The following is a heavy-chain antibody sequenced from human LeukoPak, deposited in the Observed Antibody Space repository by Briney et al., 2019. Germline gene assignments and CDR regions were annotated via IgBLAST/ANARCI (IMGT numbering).Heavy chain of an antibody. CDR2: IYYSGST. CDR1: GGSISSGGYY. Sequence: SETLSLTCTVSGGSISSGGYYWSWIRQHPGKGLEWIGYIYYSGSTYYNPSLKSRVTISIDTSKNQFSLRLSSVTAADTAMYYCVRSFSGTYPGLDDWGQGTLVAVSS. J-gene: IGHJ4*02. D-gene: IGHD3-10*01. CDR3: VRSFSGTYPGLDD. V-gene: IGHV4-31*03.